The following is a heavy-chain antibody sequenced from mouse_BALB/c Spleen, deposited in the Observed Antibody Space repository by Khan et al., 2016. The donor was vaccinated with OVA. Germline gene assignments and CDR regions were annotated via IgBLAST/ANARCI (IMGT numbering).Heavy chain of an antibody. Sequence: EVQLQESGPGLVKPSQSLSLTCTVTGYSITSEYAWNWIRQFPGNKLEWMGYISYSGTTRYKPSLKSRISITRDTSKNQFFLQLNSVTTEDTATXYCERNDYYEYDPFPYWGKGILVTVSA. CDR3: ERNDYYEYDPFPY. J-gene: IGHJ3*01. CDR2: ISYSGTT. V-gene: IGHV3-2*02. D-gene: IGHD2-4*01. CDR1: GYSITSEYA.